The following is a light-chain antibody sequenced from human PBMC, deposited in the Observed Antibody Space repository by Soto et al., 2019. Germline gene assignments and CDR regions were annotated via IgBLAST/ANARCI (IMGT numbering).Light chain of an antibody. Sequence: QSALTQPASVSGSPGQSITISCTGTSSDVGSYNLVSWYQQHPGKAPKLMIYEGSKRPSGVSNRFSGSKSCNTASLTISVLQAEDEADYYCCSYAGSSTFAYVFGTGTKLTDL. CDR2: EGS. CDR1: SSDVGSYNL. J-gene: IGLJ1*01. V-gene: IGLV2-23*03. CDR3: CSYAGSSTFAYV.